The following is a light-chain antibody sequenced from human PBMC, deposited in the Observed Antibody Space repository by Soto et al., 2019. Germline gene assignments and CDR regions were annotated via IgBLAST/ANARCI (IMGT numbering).Light chain of an antibody. CDR1: QTVRNNY. CDR3: QHFSRYQLT. Sequence: EVVLTQSPGTLSLSPGERATLSCRASQTVRNNYLAWYQQKPGQAPRLLIYAASSRATGIPDRFSLGGSRRHFALTISRVEPEDFVVYYCQHFSRYQLTSGGGSKVDIK. V-gene: IGKV3-20*01. J-gene: IGKJ4*01. CDR2: AAS.